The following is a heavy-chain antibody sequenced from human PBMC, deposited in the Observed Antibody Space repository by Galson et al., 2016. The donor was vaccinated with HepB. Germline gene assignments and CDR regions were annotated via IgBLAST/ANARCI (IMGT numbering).Heavy chain of an antibody. CDR1: GFTFSDFY. D-gene: IGHD3-10*01. CDR2: ISGSGSVP. Sequence: SLRLSCAVSGFTFSDFYMSWLHQAPGKGLEWLSYISGSGSVPIYADSLKGRFTISRDNAENSLFLQIHSLGVEDTAVYYCARVGSPAGSGTYDYRGQGTLVTVSS. CDR3: ARVGSPAGSGTYDY. V-gene: IGHV3-11*06. J-gene: IGHJ4*02.